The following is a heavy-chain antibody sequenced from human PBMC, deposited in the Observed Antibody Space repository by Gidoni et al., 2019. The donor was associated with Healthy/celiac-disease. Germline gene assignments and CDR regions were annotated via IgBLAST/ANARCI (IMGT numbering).Heavy chain of an antibody. CDR2: IYYSGST. J-gene: IGHJ4*02. Sequence: QVQLQESGPGLVKPSQTLSLTCTVSGGSISSGAYYWSWIRQPPGKGLEWIGYIYYSGSTYYNPSLKSRVTISVDTSKNQFSLKLSSVTAADTAVYYCARDHIVGAYSFDYWGQGTLVTVSS. V-gene: IGHV4-30-4*01. CDR3: ARDHIVGAYSFDY. CDR1: GGSISSGAYY. D-gene: IGHD1-26*01.